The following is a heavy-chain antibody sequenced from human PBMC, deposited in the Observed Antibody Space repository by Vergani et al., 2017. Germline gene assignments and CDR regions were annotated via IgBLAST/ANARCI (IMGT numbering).Heavy chain of an antibody. CDR3: ALLYCSGANCYSLFDS. D-gene: IGHD2-15*01. V-gene: IGHV1-69*13. Sequence: QVHLVQSGAEIKKPGSSVTVSCTASGGTFSNSALSWVRQAPGQGLEWMGSVVPFLGTPNYAQRFQKIVTISADESTSTYYLEVTSLSYDDTALYFCALLYCSGANCYSLFDSWVQGTLVTVSS. CDR2: VVPFLGTP. J-gene: IGHJ4*02. CDR1: GGTFSNSA.